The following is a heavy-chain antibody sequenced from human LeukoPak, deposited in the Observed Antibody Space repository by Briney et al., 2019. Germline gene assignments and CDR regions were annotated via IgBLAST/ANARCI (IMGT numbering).Heavy chain of an antibody. CDR1: GASLSGSQYY. CDR3: ARHRGSLKTGYSPKNPLDV. V-gene: IGHV4-39*01. CDR2: IFYTGST. Sequence: SETLSLTCSVSGASLSGSQYYWGWIRQPPGRPLQWIATIFYTGSTLYNPSLSSRVSLSVDTSEKQISLRLTSVTAADSALYYCARHRGSLKTGYSPKNPLDVWGQGTMVTVSS. J-gene: IGHJ3*01. D-gene: IGHD3-9*01.